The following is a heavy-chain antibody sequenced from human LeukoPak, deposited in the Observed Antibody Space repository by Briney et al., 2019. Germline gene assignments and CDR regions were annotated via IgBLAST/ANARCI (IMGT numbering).Heavy chain of an antibody. J-gene: IGHJ3*01. Sequence: SETLSLTCTVSGGSISSSSYYWGWIRQPPGKGLEWIGTMYYSGSTYYSPSLKGRVTISVDTSKNQFSLYLKSVTAAYTAVYYCARHRVPAADDAFDVWGQGTMVTVSS. V-gene: IGHV4-39*01. CDR3: ARHRVPAADDAFDV. CDR1: GGSISSSSYY. D-gene: IGHD2-2*01. CDR2: MYYSGST.